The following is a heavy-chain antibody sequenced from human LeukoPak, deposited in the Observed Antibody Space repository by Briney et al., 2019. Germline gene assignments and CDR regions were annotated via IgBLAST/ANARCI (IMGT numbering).Heavy chain of an antibody. CDR3: AKDREYSSGSIFDY. Sequence: GGSLRLSCAASGFTFSSYGMHWVRQAPGKGLEWVAVISYDGSNKYYADSVKGRFTISRDNSKNALYMQMNSLRAEDTALYYCAKDREYSSGSIFDYWGQGTLVTVSS. V-gene: IGHV3-30*18. CDR2: ISYDGSNK. CDR1: GFTFSSYG. J-gene: IGHJ4*02. D-gene: IGHD6-19*01.